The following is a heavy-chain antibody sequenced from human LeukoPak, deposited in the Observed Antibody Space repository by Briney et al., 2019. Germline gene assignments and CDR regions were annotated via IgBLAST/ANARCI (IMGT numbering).Heavy chain of an antibody. V-gene: IGHV6-1*01. J-gene: IGHJ6*03. CDR3: ARETLWYGDPINNYYYMDV. Sequence: SQTLSLTCAISRVSVSSKRAAWNGIPDSPSRGPEWLGRTYYRSKWNNGYVVSVKSRLTINPDPSKSQFSLRLHSLTPKGTAVYYCARETLWYGDPINNYYYMDVWGKGTTVTVSS. CDR2: TYYRSKWNN. D-gene: IGHD3-10*01. CDR1: RVSVSSKRAA.